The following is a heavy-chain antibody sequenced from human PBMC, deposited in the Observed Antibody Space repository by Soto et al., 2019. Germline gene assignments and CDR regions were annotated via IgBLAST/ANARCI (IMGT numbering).Heavy chain of an antibody. Sequence: GESLKISCKGSGYSFTSYWIGWVRQMPGKGLEWMWIIYPGDSDTRYSPSFQGQVTISADKSISTAYLQWSSLKASDTAMYYCARVSRYQLLMYYYGMDVWGQGTTVTVSS. J-gene: IGHJ6*02. CDR1: GYSFTSYW. V-gene: IGHV5-51*01. CDR2: IYPGDSDT. D-gene: IGHD2-2*01. CDR3: ARVSRYQLLMYYYGMDV.